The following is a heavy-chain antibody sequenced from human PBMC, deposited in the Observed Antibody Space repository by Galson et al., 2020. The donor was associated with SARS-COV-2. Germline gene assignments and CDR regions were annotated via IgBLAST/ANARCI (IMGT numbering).Heavy chain of an antibody. V-gene: IGHV2-70*01. CDR3: ARIRTRKYYDILTGYSNYYYYYGMDV. D-gene: IGHD3-9*01. CDR1: GFSLSTSGMC. CDR2: IDWDDDK. J-gene: IGHJ6*02. Sequence: SGPTLVKPTQTLTLTCTFSGFSLSTSGMCVSWIRQPPGKALEWLALIDWDDDKYYSTSLKTRLTISKDTSKNQVVLTMTNMDPVDTATYYCARIRTRKYYDILTGYSNYYYYYGMDVWGQGTTVTVSS.